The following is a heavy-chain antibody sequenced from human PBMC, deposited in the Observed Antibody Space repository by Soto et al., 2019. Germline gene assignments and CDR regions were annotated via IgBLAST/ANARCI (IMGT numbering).Heavy chain of an antibody. CDR2: MNPNSGNT. V-gene: IGHV1-8*01. J-gene: IGHJ4*02. Sequence: QVQLVQSGAELKKSGASVKVSCKTSGYPFTTYDINWVRQATGQGLEWMGWMNPNSGNTGYAQNFQSRVAMTRDSSVSTAYMELSSLTSEDTAVYYCVRGYYGSSDESYKKEFDYWGQGTLVTVSS. CDR3: VRGYYGSSDESYKKEFDY. D-gene: IGHD3-10*01. CDR1: GYPFTTYD.